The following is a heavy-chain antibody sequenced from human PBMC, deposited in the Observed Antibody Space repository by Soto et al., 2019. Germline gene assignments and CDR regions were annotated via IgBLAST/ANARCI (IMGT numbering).Heavy chain of an antibody. J-gene: IGHJ4*03. V-gene: IGHV1-2*02. CDR3: ATLGAGSFDN. CDR2: INPNSGAT. D-gene: IGHD3-16*01. CDR1: GYTFTDFY. Sequence: ASVKVSCKASGYTFTDFYIHWVRQAPGQGLEGMGWINPNSGATNYAQKFQGRVTMTRVTSIRTAYMELSRLRTDDTAVYYCATLGAGSFDNWGQGSRSPSPQ.